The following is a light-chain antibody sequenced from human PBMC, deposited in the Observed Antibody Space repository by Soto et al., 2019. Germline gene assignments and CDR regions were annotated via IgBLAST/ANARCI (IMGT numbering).Light chain of an antibody. J-gene: IGKJ2*01. Sequence: DIQMTQSPSTLAASVGDTVTMTCRSSSKWLAWYQKKPGKAPKLLIYDVSNLERGVPPRFSGSRSGAESTLTITCMQHDDLGTYYYQHSTDFTFGQGTKVEIK. CDR2: DVS. CDR1: SSSKW. V-gene: IGKV1-5*01. CDR3: QHSTDFT.